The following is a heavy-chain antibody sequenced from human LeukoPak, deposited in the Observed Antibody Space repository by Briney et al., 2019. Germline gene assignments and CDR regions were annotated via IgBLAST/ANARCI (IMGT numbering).Heavy chain of an antibody. J-gene: IGHJ4*02. CDR3: ARDYADYVGYFFFDY. D-gene: IGHD4-17*01. V-gene: IGHV3-23*01. CDR1: GFTFNNYA. Sequence: PGGSLRLSCAASGFTFNNYAMNWVRQAPGKGLEWVSSISGGGETTYYADSAKGRFTISRDNSQNTLYLQMSSLRAEDTAVYYGARDYADYVGYFFFDYWGQGTLVTVSS. CDR2: ISGGGETT.